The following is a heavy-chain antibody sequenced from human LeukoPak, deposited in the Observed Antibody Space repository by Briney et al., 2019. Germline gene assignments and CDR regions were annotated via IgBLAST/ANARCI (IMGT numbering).Heavy chain of an antibody. CDR1: GFTFSSYS. CDR3: ARDLIVATITLLFDY. D-gene: IGHD5-12*01. Sequence: GGSLRLSCAASGFTFSSYSMNWVRQAPGKGLEWVSSISSSSYIYYADSVKGRFTISRDNAKNSLYLQMNSLRAEDTAVYYCARDLIVATITLLFDYWGQGTLVTVSS. J-gene: IGHJ4*02. V-gene: IGHV3-21*01. CDR2: ISSSSYI.